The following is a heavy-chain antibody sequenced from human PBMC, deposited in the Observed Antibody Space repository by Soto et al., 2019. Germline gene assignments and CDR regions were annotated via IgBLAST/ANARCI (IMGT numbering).Heavy chain of an antibody. D-gene: IGHD4-4*01. V-gene: IGHV4-31*03. CDR3: ARVVTVTTDFDY. Sequence: PSETLSLTCTVSGGSISSGGYYWSWIRQHPGKGLEWIGYIYYSGSTYYNPSLKSRVTISVDTSKNQFSLKLSSVTAADTAVYYCARVVTVTTDFDYWGQGTLVTVSS. J-gene: IGHJ4*02. CDR1: GGSISSGGYY. CDR2: IYYSGST.